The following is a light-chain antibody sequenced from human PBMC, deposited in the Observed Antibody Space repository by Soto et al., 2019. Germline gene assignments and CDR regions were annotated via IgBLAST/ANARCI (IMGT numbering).Light chain of an antibody. CDR3: QQYGGSPRT. CDR2: GAS. Sequence: EIVLTQSPGTLSLSPGERATLSCRASQSVSSSYLTWYQQKPGQAPRLLMYGASSRATGIPDRFSGSGSGTDFTLTISRREPEDFAVYYCQQYGGSPRTFGQGTKVEIK. V-gene: IGKV3-20*01. CDR1: QSVSSSY. J-gene: IGKJ1*01.